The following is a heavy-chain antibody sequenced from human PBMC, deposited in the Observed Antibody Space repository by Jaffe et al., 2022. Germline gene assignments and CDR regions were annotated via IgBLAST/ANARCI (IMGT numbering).Heavy chain of an antibody. V-gene: IGHV3-30*02. Sequence: QVQLVESGGGVVQPGGSLRLSCEASGFPFSNYAMHWVRQAPGKGLEWVAFIDHDGRHKYYVDSVKGRFTVSRDNSRNTLNLQMNTLRAEDTALYYCARDGGWYYFDSWGQGTLVTISS. CDR2: IDHDGRHK. D-gene: IGHD6-19*01. CDR1: GFPFSNYA. CDR3: ARDGGWYYFDS. J-gene: IGHJ4*02.